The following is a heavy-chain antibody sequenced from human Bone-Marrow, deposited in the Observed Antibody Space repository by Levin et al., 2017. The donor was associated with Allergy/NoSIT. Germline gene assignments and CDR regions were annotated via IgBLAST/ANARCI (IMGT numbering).Heavy chain of an antibody. J-gene: IGHJ4*02. Sequence: GESLKISCAASGFTFTKAWMNWVRQAPGKGLEWVGRIKSKTDGGTTEYGAPVKGRFTISRDDSKNTLYLQMNSLKTEDTAVYYCTTRLSFHLILVVATYDYGDYDYWGQGTLVTVSS. D-gene: IGHD4-17*01. CDR2: IKSKTDGGTT. CDR1: GFTFTKAW. V-gene: IGHV3-15*01. CDR3: TTRLSFHLILVVATYDYGDYDY.